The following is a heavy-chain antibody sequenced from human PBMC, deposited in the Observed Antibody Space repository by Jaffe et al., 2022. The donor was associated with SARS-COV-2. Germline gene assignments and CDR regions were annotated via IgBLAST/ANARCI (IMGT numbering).Heavy chain of an antibody. CDR2: ILGVGST. CDR1: GFSLSTYT. D-gene: IGHD1-26*01. Sequence: EVQLVQSGGGLLQPGGSLRLSCAASGFSLSTYTMSWVRQAPGEGLEWVSAILGVGSTFYADSVKGRFTISKDTRKNILFLQVSSLRVEDTAVYYCAKDRIVDSRWQFDSWGQGVLVTVSS. J-gene: IGHJ4*02. V-gene: IGHV3-23*04. CDR3: AKDRIVDSRWQFDS.